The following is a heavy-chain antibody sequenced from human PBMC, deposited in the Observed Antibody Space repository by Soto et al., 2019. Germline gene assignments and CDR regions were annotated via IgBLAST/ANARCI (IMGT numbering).Heavy chain of an antibody. D-gene: IGHD3-10*01. V-gene: IGHV1-18*01. CDR1: GYVFTIYG. J-gene: IGHJ5*02. CDR2: MNTYNGGT. CDR3: AREPGAARGFDP. Sequence: QVQLVQSGAAVKKPGASVKVSCKASGYVFTIYGISWVRQAPGQGLEWRGWMNTYNGGTNYAPTVQGRVTMTTDTSTSTSYRELRSLRSDDTAVYYWAREPGAARGFDPWGQGTLVTVSS.